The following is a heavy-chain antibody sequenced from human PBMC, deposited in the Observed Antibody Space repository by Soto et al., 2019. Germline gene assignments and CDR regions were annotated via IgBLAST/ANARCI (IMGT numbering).Heavy chain of an antibody. CDR1: GGSISSGDYY. V-gene: IGHV4-30-4*01. J-gene: IGHJ6*03. CDR3: ARSIAAAGTSYYYYMDV. Sequence: PSETLSLTCTVSGGSISSGDYYWSWIRQPPGKGLEWIGYIYYSGSTYYNPSLKSRVTISVDTSKNQFSLKLSSVTAADTAVYYCARSIAAAGTSYYYYMDVWGKGTTVTVSS. D-gene: IGHD6-13*01. CDR2: IYYSGST.